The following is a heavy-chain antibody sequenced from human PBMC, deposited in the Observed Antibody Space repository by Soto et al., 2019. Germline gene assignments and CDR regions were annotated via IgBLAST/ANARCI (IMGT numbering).Heavy chain of an antibody. CDR2: MSRSSSYG. CDR3: ARDVTTVTSFINSYYYAMDV. Sequence: VGSLRLSGAASGFTFSSYSMNWVRQAPGKELEWGSSMSRSSSYGYYASSLKGRFTISRDNAKNSLYLQMNSLRAEDTAVYYCARDVTTVTSFINSYYYAMDVWGQGTTVTVSS. CDR1: GFTFSSYS. D-gene: IGHD4-17*01. V-gene: IGHV3-21*01. J-gene: IGHJ6*02.